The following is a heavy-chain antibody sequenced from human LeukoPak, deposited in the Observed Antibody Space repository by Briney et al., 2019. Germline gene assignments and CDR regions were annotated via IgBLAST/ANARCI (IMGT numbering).Heavy chain of an antibody. V-gene: IGHV1-24*01. J-gene: IGHJ5*02. D-gene: IGHD4-17*01. CDR3: ATYDYGDSRRNWFDP. Sequence: ASVKVSCKVAGYTLTELSMHWVRQAPGKGLEWMGGFDPEDGETIYAQKFQGRVTMTEDTSTDTAYMELSSLRSEDTAVYYCATYDYGDSRRNWFDPWGQGTLVTVSS. CDR2: FDPEDGET. CDR1: GYTLTELS.